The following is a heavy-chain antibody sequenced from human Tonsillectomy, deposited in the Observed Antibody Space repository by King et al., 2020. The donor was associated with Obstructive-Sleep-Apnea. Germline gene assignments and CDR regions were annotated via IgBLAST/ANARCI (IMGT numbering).Heavy chain of an antibody. CDR1: GYSFTSYW. D-gene: IGHD3-10*01. J-gene: IGHJ3*02. Sequence: VQLVQSGAEVKKPGESLRISCKGLGYSFTSYWISWVRQIPGKGLEWRGRIDASDSYTNYSASFQGHVTISADKSISTAYLQWSSLKASDTAMYYCARHYYGSGSYYGDAFDIWGQGTMVTVSS. CDR3: ARHYYGSGSYYGDAFDI. V-gene: IGHV5-10-1*03. CDR2: IDASDSYT.